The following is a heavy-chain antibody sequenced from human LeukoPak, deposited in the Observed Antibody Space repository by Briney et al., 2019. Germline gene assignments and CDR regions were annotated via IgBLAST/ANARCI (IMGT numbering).Heavy chain of an antibody. V-gene: IGHV3-48*04. J-gene: IGHJ3*02. CDR1: GFTFRIFG. Sequence: GRSLRLSCAASGFTFRIFGLNWVRQAPGKGPEWVSYIDARSGITYYADSVQGRFTISRDDARESVFLQMDGLRVDDTAVYYCARTYDFGRGPPGDAFDNWGPGTWVIVSS. CDR3: ARTYDFGRGPPGDAFDN. CDR2: IDARSGIT. D-gene: IGHD3-3*01.